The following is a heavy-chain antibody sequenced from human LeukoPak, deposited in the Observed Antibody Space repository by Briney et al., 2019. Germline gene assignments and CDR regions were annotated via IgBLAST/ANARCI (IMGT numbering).Heavy chain of an antibody. CDR1: GYTFTSYD. CDR3: ARDPYDSSGYNFDY. CDR2: MNPNSGNT. V-gene: IGHV1-8*03. J-gene: IGHJ4*02. D-gene: IGHD3-22*01. Sequence: ASVKVSCKASGYTFTSYDINWVRQATGQGLEWMGWMNPNSGNTGYAQKFQGRVTITRNTSISTAYMELSSLRSEDTAVYYCARDPYDSSGYNFDYWGQGTLVTVSS.